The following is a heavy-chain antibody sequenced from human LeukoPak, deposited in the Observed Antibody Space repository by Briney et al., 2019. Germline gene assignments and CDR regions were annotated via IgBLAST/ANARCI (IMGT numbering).Heavy chain of an antibody. D-gene: IGHD3-9*01. CDR1: GFTFSSYA. CDR2: ISGSGGST. CDR3: AKEWTGPLDY. V-gene: IGHV3-23*01. J-gene: IGHJ4*02. Sequence: GESLKISCAASGFTFSSYAMSWVRQAPGKGLEWVSAISGSGGSTYYADSVKGRFTISRDNSKNTLYLQMNSLRAEDTAVYYCAKEWTGPLDYWGQGTLVTVSS.